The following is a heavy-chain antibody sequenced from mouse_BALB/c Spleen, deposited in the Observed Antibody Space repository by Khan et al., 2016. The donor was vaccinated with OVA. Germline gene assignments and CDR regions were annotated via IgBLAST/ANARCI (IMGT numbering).Heavy chain of an antibody. Sequence: QVQLKQSGAELVRPGVSVKISCKGSGYTFTDFTIHWVKQSHALSLEWIGVISTYYGDVTYNQKFKGKATMTVDKSSSTTYMELARLTSEDSAIYYCPRGAGGSRFAYWGQGTLVTVSA. CDR2: ISTYYGDV. CDR1: GYTFTDFT. V-gene: IGHV1S137*01. CDR3: PRGAGGSRFAY. J-gene: IGHJ3*01.